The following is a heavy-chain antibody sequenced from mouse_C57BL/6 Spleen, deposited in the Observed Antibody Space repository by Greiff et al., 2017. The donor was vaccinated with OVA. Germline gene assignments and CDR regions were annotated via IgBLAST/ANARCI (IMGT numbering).Heavy chain of an antibody. D-gene: IGHD2-5*01. CDR3: ARTSYSRDAMDY. V-gene: IGHV1-76*01. CDR2: IYPGSGNT. Sequence: VQLQESGAELVRPGDSVKLSCKASGYTFTDYYINWVKQRPGQGLEWIARIYPGSGNTYYNEKFKGKATLTAEKSSSPDYVQLSSLSSEDSAVYFCARTSYSRDAMDYWGQGTSVTVSS. J-gene: IGHJ4*01. CDR1: GYTFTDYY.